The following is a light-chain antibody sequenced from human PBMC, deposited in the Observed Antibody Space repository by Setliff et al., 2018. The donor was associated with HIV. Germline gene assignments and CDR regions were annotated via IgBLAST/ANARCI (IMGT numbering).Light chain of an antibody. Sequence: DIQVTQSPSSLSASVGDRVTITCRASQSISGYLNWYQQKPGKAPKLLIYAASSLQSGVPSRFSGSGSGTDFTLTIRSLQPEDFATYYCQQSYSTPLTFGGGTKVDIK. V-gene: IGKV1-39*01. CDR1: QSISGY. J-gene: IGKJ4*01. CDR3: QQSYSTPLT. CDR2: AAS.